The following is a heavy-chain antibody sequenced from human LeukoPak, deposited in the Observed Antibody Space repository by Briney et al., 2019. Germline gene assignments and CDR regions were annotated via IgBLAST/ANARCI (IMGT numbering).Heavy chain of an antibody. D-gene: IGHD5-12*01. CDR3: ARGRWLRLVDY. V-gene: IGHV4-34*01. J-gene: IGHJ4*02. CDR1: GGSFSGYY. Sequence: SETLSLTCAVYGGSFSGYYWSWIRQPPGKGLEWIGEINHSGSTNYNPSLKSRVTISVDTSKNQFSLKLSSVTAADTAVYCCARGRWLRLVDYWGQGTLVTVSS. CDR2: INHSGST.